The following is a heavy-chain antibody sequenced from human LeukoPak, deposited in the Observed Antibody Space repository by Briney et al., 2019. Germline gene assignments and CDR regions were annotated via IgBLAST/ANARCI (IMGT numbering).Heavy chain of an antibody. V-gene: IGHV3-7*01. CDR1: GFTFSSYG. J-gene: IGHJ4*02. Sequence: GGSLRLSCAASGFTFSSYGMHWVRQAPGKGLEWVANIKKDGSEKYYVDSVKGRFTISRDNAKTSLYLHMNSLRAEDMAVYYCARHLSGVTGYTYGRGIDYWGQGTLVTVSS. CDR3: ARHLSGVTGYTYGRGIDY. D-gene: IGHD5-18*01. CDR2: IKKDGSEK.